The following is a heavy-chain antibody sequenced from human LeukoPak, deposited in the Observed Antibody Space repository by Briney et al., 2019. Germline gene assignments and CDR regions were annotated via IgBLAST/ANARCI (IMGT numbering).Heavy chain of an antibody. CDR1: GVSISGYY. Sequence: SETLSLTCTVSGVSISGYYWSWIRQPPGKGLEWIGYIYYSGSTNYNPPLKSRVTISVDTSKNQFSLRLSSVTAADTAVYYCARHPSTGSRIFDYWGQGTLVTVSS. V-gene: IGHV4-59*08. CDR3: ARHPSTGSRIFDY. J-gene: IGHJ4*02. D-gene: IGHD1-1*01. CDR2: IYYSGST.